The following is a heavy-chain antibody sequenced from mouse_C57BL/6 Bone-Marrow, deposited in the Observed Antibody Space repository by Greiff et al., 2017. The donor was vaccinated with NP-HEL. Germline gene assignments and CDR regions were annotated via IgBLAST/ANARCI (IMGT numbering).Heavy chain of an antibody. CDR3: TTELRQAWFAY. D-gene: IGHD1-2*01. V-gene: IGHV14-4*01. CDR2: IDPENGDT. CDR1: GFNIKDAY. J-gene: IGHJ3*01. Sequence: EVQLQQSGAELVRPGASVKLSCTASGFNIKDAYMHWVKQRPEQGLEWIGWIDPENGDTEYASKFQGKATITADTSSNTAYLQLSSLTSEDTAVYYCTTELRQAWFAYWGQGTLVTVSA.